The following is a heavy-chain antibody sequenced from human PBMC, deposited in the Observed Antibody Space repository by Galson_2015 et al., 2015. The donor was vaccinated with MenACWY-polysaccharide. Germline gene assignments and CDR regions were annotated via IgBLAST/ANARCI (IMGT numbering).Heavy chain of an antibody. CDR1: DYSIRSGYF. V-gene: IGHV4-38-2*01. D-gene: IGHD3-16*01. J-gene: IGHJ5*02. Sequence: ETLSLTCAVSDYSIRSGYFWGWIWQPPGKGLEWIASIFHSGTTYYNPSLRSRVTISVDTPNNQFSLKLNSVTAADTAVYYCARGGRAVSNRNWFDPWGQGTLVTVSS. CDR2: IFHSGTT. CDR3: ARGGRAVSNRNWFDP.